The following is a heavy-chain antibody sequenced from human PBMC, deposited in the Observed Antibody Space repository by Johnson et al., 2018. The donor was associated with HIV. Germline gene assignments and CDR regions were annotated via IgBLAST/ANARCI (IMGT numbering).Heavy chain of an antibody. J-gene: IGHJ3*02. CDR1: GFTFDDYA. Sequence: VQLVESGGGVVRPGGSLRLSCAPSGFTFDDYAMSWVRQVPGKGLEWVSGINWNGGITGYADSVKGRFTVSRDNSKDTLYLQMNSLRPEDTAVYYCARDRIKDNWSPNDAFDSWGQGTLVTVSS. CDR2: INWNGGIT. CDR3: ARDRIKDNWSPNDAFDS. D-gene: IGHD1-1*01. V-gene: IGHV3-20*04.